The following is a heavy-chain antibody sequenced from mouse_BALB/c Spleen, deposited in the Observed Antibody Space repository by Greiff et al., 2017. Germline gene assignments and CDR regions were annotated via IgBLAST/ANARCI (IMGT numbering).Heavy chain of an antibody. CDR2: IDPANGNT. D-gene: IGHD1-1*01. Sequence: VQLKQSGAELVKPGASVKLSCTASGFNIKDTYMHWVKQRPEQGLEWIGRIDPANGNTKYDPKFQGKATITADTSSNTAYLQLSSLTSEDTAVYYCSTEYGSSLWYCDVWGAGTTVTVSS. CDR1: GFNIKDTY. CDR3: STEYGSSLWYCDV. J-gene: IGHJ1*01. V-gene: IGHV14-3*02.